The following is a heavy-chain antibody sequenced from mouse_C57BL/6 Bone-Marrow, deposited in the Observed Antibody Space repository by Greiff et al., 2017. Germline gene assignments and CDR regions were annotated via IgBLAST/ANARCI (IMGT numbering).Heavy chain of an antibody. CDR2: IDPETGGT. CDR3: TRYYYGPNWYFDV. J-gene: IGHJ1*03. D-gene: IGHD1-1*01. V-gene: IGHV1-15*01. Sequence: QVQLQQSGAELVRPGASVTLSCKASGYTFTDYEMHWVKQTPVHGLEWIGAIDPETGGTAYNQKFKGKAILTADKSSSTAYMGLRSLSSEDSAVYYCTRYYYGPNWYFDVWGTGTTVTVSS. CDR1: GYTFTDYE.